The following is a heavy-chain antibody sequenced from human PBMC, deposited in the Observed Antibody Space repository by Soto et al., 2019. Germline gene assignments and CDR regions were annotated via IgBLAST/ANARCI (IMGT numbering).Heavy chain of an antibody. Sequence: GGSLRLSCAASGFTFSDHYMDWVRQAPGKGLEWVGRTRNKANSYTTEYAASVKGRFTISRDDSKNSLYLQMNSLKTEDTAVYYCARVGGYSYGYWRTGFDPWGQGTLVTVSS. D-gene: IGHD5-18*01. J-gene: IGHJ5*02. V-gene: IGHV3-72*01. CDR2: TRNKANSYTT. CDR3: ARVGGYSYGYWRTGFDP. CDR1: GFTFSDHY.